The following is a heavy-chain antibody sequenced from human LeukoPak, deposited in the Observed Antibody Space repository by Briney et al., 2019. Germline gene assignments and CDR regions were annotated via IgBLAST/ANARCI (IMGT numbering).Heavy chain of an antibody. J-gene: IGHJ4*02. V-gene: IGHV3-23*01. CDR2: ISGSGGST. CDR1: GFTFSSYA. D-gene: IGHD2-15*01. Sequence: PGGSLRLSCAASGFTFSSYAMSWVRQAPGKGLEWVSAISGSGGSTYYADSVKGRFTISRDNAKNSLYLQMNSLRAEDTAVYYCARDGVRLLPFDYWGQGTLVTVSS. CDR3: ARDGVRLLPFDY.